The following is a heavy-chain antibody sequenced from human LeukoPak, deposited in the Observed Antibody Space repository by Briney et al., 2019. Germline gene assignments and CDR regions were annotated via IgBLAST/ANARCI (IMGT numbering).Heavy chain of an antibody. CDR3: AKVASGSYLDS. CDR2: LYYSGST. V-gene: IGHV4-59*02. J-gene: IGHJ4*02. D-gene: IGHD1-26*01. Sequence: PSETLSLTCTVSGGSVSLYYWSWIRQPPGKGLEWIGYLYYSGSTNYNPSLKSRVTISVDTSKNQVSLKLTSVTAADTAVYYWAKVASGSYLDSWGQGTLVTVSS. CDR1: GGSVSLYY.